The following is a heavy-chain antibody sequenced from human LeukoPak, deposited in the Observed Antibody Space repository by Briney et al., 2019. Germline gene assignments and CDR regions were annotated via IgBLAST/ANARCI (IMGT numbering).Heavy chain of an antibody. CDR1: GFTFSDHY. D-gene: IGHD6-13*01. V-gene: IGHV3-11*04. CDR2: ISNSGSLK. CDR3: ARSVVASSSWLLAFHI. J-gene: IGHJ3*02. Sequence: GGSLRLSCAASGFTFSDHYMSWFRQAPGKGLEWVSYISNSGSLKYYADSVKGRFTISRDNSKNTLYLQMNSLRAEDTAVYYRARSVVASSSWLLAFHIWGQGTMVTVSS.